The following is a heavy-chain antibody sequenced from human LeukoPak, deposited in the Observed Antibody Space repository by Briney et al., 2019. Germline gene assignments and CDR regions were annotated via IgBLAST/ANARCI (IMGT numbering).Heavy chain of an antibody. CDR2: INHSGST. V-gene: IGHV4-34*01. Sequence: PSETLFLTCAVYGGSFSGYYWSWIRQPPGKGLEWIGEINHSGSTNYNPSLKSRVTISVDTSKNQFSLKLSSVTAADTAVYYCARDGSRVRYCSGGSCYRPLNWFDPWGQGTLVTISS. D-gene: IGHD2-15*01. J-gene: IGHJ5*02. CDR1: GGSFSGYY. CDR3: ARDGSRVRYCSGGSCYRPLNWFDP.